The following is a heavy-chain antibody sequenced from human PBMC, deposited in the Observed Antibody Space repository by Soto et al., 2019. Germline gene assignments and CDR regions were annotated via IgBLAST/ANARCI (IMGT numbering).Heavy chain of an antibody. J-gene: IGHJ5*02. Sequence: SETLSLTCTVSGGSISSYYWSWIRQPPGKVLEWIGYIYYSGSTNYNPSLKSRVTISVDTSKNQFSLKLSSVTAADTAVYYCARALRLGYCSSTSCTENWFDPWGQGTLVTVSS. D-gene: IGHD2-2*01. CDR1: GGSISSYY. V-gene: IGHV4-59*01. CDR3: ARALRLGYCSSTSCTENWFDP. CDR2: IYYSGST.